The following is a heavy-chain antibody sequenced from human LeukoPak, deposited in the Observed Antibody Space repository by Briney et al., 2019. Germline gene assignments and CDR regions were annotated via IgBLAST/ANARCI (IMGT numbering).Heavy chain of an antibody. D-gene: IGHD3-10*01. CDR1: GGSISSSSYY. Sequence: SETLSLTCTVSGGSISSSSYYWVWMRQPPGKGLEWTGSIYYSGSTYYNPSLKSRVTISVDTSKNQFSLRLTSVTAADTSVYYCARHTSMVRGVMKYYFDYWGQGTLATVSS. CDR3: ARHTSMVRGVMKYYFDY. J-gene: IGHJ4*02. CDR2: IYYSGST. V-gene: IGHV4-39*01.